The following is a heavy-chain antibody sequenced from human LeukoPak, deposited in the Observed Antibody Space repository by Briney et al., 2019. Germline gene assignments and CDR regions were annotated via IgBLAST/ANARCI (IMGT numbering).Heavy chain of an antibody. J-gene: IGHJ6*02. CDR3: ATTSYFYVMAV. Sequence: GGSLRLSCAASGFTFSDYWMSWVRQAPGKGLEWVAKIKQDGSEKHYVDSVAGRFTISRDNAKNSLFLQMHSLRAENTAVYYCATTSYFYVMAVWGQGTTVTVSS. V-gene: IGHV3-7*01. CDR2: IKQDGSEK. CDR1: GFTFSDYW. D-gene: IGHD2-21*01.